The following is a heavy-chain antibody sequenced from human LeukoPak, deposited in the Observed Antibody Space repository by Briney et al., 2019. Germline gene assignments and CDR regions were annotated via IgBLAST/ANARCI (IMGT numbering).Heavy chain of an antibody. CDR2: LHSDGTST. Sequence: PGGFLRLSCAASGFTLSNYWMHWVRQAPGKGLVWVSRLHSDGTSTSYADSVRGRFTISRDNARTTLYLQMNTLRAEDTAVYYCARSGWPYYFDYWGQGTLVTVSS. V-gene: IGHV3-74*01. CDR1: GFTLSNYW. J-gene: IGHJ4*02. D-gene: IGHD6-25*01. CDR3: ARSGWPYYFDY.